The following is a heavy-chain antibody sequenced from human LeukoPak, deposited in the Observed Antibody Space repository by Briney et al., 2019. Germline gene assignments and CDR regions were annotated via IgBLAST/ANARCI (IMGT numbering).Heavy chain of an antibody. V-gene: IGHV3-21*01. D-gene: IGHD3-22*01. CDR1: GFTFSSYS. CDR3: ARDYYDSSGYYPDYFDY. J-gene: IGHJ4*02. CDR2: ISSSSSYI. Sequence: GGSLRLSCAASGFTFSSYSMSWVRQAPGKGLEWVSSISSSSSYIYYADSVKGRFTISRDNAKNSLYLQMNSLRAEDTAVYYCARDYYDSSGYYPDYFDYWGQGTLVTVSS.